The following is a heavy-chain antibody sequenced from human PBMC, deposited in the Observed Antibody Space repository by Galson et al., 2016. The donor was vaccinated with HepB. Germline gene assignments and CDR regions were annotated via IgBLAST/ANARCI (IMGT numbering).Heavy chain of an antibody. V-gene: IGHV6-1*01. Sequence: CAISGDSVSSNFATWNWIRHSPSRGLEWLGRTYYRSQWYIDYAVPVRGRININPDTSKNQFSLQLDSVTPEDTAVYYCARDSRGGVVMLLDHYYMDVWGEGTTVTVSS. CDR1: GDSVSSNFAT. J-gene: IGHJ6*03. CDR2: TYYRSQWYI. D-gene: IGHD3-3*01. CDR3: ARDSRGGVVMLLDHYYMDV.